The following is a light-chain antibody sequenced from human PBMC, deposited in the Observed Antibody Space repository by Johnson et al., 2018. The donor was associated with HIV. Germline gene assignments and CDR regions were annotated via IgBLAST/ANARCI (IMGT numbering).Light chain of an antibody. CDR2: DNN. V-gene: IGLV1-51*01. CDR1: SSNIGNNY. J-gene: IGLJ1*01. Sequence: QSALTQPPSVSAAPGQKVTISCSGSSSNIGNNYVSWYQQLPGRAPKLLIYDNNKRPSGIPDRFSGSKSGTSATLGITGLQTGDEADYYCGTWDSRLNVYLFGPGTKVTVL. CDR3: GTWDSRLNVYL.